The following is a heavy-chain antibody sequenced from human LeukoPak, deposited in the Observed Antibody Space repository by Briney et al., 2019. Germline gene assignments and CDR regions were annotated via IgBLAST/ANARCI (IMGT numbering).Heavy chain of an antibody. D-gene: IGHD3-3*01. CDR2: THYSGSA. CDR1: GGXISSGNYY. V-gene: IGHV4-31*03. CDR3: ARAILTASGFVWHFDL. J-gene: IGHJ2*01. Sequence: SETLSPTCTVSGGXISSGNYYWTWIRQHPGKGLEWIGYTHYSGSAYYNPSLRSRVTISVDTSKSQFSLKLSSVTAADTAVYYCARAILTASGFVWHFDLWGRGTLVTVSS.